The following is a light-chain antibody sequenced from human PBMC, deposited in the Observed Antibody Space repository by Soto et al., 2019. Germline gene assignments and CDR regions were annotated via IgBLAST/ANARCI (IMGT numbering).Light chain of an antibody. CDR2: EAS. J-gene: IGKJ5*01. CDR1: QDITNY. CDR3: QHYDHLPIT. V-gene: IGKV1-33*01. Sequence: DIQMTQSPSSLSASVGDRVTITCQASQDITNYLNWYPQKPGKAPRLLLYEASSLETGVPSRFSGSGSGTDFTFTISSLQPEDIATYYCQHYDHLPITFGQGTRLEIK.